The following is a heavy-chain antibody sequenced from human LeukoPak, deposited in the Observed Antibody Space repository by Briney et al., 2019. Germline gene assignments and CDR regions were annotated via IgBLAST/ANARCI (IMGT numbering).Heavy chain of an antibody. Sequence: SVKVSCKASGGTFSSYAISWVRQAPGQGLEWMGGIIPIFGTANYAQKFQGRVTITADESTSTAYMELSSLRSEDTAVYYCARNLLVVVPAAMKFPPYSADAFDIWGQGTMVTVSS. CDR2: IIPIFGTA. D-gene: IGHD2-2*01. V-gene: IGHV1-69*13. J-gene: IGHJ3*02. CDR1: GGTFSSYA. CDR3: ARNLLVVVPAAMKFPPYSADAFDI.